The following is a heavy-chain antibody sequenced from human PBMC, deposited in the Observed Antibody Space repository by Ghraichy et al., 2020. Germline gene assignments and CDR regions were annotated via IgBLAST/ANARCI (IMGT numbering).Heavy chain of an antibody. CDR3: AKDQIRQQLVVYCDY. CDR2: ISGSGGST. D-gene: IGHD6-13*01. V-gene: IGHV3-23*01. CDR1: GFTFSSYA. Sequence: GGSLRLSCAASGFTFSSYAMSWVRQAPGKGLEWVSAISGSGGSTYYADSVKGRFTISRDNSKNTLYLQLNSLRADDTAVYYCAKDQIRQQLVVYCDYWGQGTLVTVSP. J-gene: IGHJ4*02.